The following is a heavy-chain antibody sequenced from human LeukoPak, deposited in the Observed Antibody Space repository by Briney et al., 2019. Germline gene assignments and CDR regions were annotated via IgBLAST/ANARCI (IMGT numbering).Heavy chain of an antibody. V-gene: IGHV4-4*02. J-gene: IGHJ4*02. CDR1: GGSISSSHW. Sequence: SGTLSLTCAVSGGSISSSHWWSWVRQPPGEGLEWIGEIYHSGSTNYNPSLESRVTISVDMSKNEFSLKLNSVTAADTAVYYWAGLRDYSGSGSPRYWGQGTLVTVSS. CDR3: AGLRDYSGSGSPRY. CDR2: IYHSGST. D-gene: IGHD3-10*01.